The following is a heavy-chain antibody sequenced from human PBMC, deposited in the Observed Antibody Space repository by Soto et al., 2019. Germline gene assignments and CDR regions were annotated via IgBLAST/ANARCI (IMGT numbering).Heavy chain of an antibody. CDR3: VKDRYVDY. Sequence: GGSLRLSCSVSGFTFSSYAMHWVRQAPGKGLEYVSSISSDGRPTYYADSVKGRFTISRDNSKNTLYLQMYSLKAEDTAVYYCVKDRYVDYWGQGTLVTVSS. J-gene: IGHJ4*02. CDR2: ISSDGRPT. V-gene: IGHV3-64D*06. CDR1: GFTFSSYA.